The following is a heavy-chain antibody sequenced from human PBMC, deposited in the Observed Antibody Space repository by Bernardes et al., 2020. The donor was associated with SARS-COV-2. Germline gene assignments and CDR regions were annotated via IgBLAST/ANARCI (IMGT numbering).Heavy chain of an antibody. CDR2: ISYDGSNK. D-gene: IGHD2-2*01. CDR1: GFTFSTYG. V-gene: IGHV3-30*18. Sequence: GGSLRLSCAASGFTFSTYGMHWVRKAPGMGLEWVAVISYDGSNKYYADSVKGRFTISRDNSKNTLYLQMNSLRAEDTAVYYCAKDLTIVVVPAASMDVWGQGTTVTVSS. J-gene: IGHJ6*02. CDR3: AKDLTIVVVPAASMDV.